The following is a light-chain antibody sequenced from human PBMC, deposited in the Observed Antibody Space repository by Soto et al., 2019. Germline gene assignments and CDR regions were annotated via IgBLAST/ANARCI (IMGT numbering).Light chain of an antibody. CDR1: QSVSSTY. J-gene: IGKJ2*01. Sequence: ELVLTQSPGTLSLSPGERATLSCRASQSVSSTYIAWYQQNPGQAPRLLIYGASSRATGIPDRFSGSGSGTDFTLTISRLEPEDYAVYFCQQYGSSPPFTFGQGTKVEIK. V-gene: IGKV3-20*01. CDR2: GAS. CDR3: QQYGSSPPFT.